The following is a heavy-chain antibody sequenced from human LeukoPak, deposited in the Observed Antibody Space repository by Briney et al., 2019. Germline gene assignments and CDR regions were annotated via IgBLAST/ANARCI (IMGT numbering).Heavy chain of an antibody. D-gene: IGHD3-22*01. J-gene: IGHJ4*02. CDR1: GYTFTGYY. CDR2: INPNSGGT. V-gene: IGHV1-2*02. Sequence: GASVKVSCKASGYTFTGYYMHWVRQAPGQGLEWMGWINPNSGGTNYAQKFQGRVTMTRDTSISTAYMELSRLRSDDTAVYYCARDPATNYYDSSGYYSGHDYWGQGTLVTVSS. CDR3: ARDPATNYYDSSGYYSGHDY.